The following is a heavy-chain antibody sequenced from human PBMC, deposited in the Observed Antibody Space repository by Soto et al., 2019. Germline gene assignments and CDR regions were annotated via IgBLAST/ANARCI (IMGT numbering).Heavy chain of an antibody. Sequence: GGSMRLSCAASGFTVSTNYMTWVRPAQVKGLYCASDIPSDCYTYDADTAKGRFTISRDKSNNTLFLQLNSLRAEDTAVYYCAREAGSSRYYYGLDVWGQGTTVTVSS. V-gene: IGHV3-53*01. CDR3: AREAGSSRYYYGLDV. CDR1: GFTVSTNY. J-gene: IGHJ6*02. D-gene: IGHD6-6*01. CDR2: IPSDCYT.